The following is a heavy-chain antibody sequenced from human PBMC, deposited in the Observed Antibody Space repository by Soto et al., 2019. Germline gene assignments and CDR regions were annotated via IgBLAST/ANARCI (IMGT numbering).Heavy chain of an antibody. CDR2: INSDGSRT. D-gene: IGHD2-15*01. Sequence: PGGSLRLSCAASGFTFSSYWMHWVRQAPGKGLVWVSRINSDGSRTTYADSVKGRFTISRDNAKNMLHLQMNSLRAADTAVYYCARAAPRYCSGGSCYSGRDYWGQGTLVTVSS. CDR1: GFTFSSYW. J-gene: IGHJ4*02. CDR3: ARAAPRYCSGGSCYSGRDY. V-gene: IGHV3-74*01.